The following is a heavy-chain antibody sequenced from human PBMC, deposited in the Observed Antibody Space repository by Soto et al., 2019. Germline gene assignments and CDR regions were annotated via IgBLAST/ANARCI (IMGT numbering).Heavy chain of an antibody. D-gene: IGHD2-15*01. J-gene: IGHJ6*03. Sequence: GGSLTLSCAASGFSFCDYSRNWFRQAPGKGLERVGFSRSKGYGGTTEYAASVKGRFTISRDDSKCISYLQMNSLKTEDTAVYYCTRDCPRGSCYDYYYYYMDVWGKGTTVTVSS. CDR3: TRDCPRGSCYDYYYYYMDV. CDR2: SRSKGYGGTT. V-gene: IGHV3-49*03. CDR1: GFSFCDYS.